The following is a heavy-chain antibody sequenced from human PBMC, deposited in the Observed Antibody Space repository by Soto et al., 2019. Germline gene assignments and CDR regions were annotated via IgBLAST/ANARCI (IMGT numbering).Heavy chain of an antibody. V-gene: IGHV3-23*01. J-gene: IGHJ4*02. D-gene: IGHD3-9*01. Sequence: PGGSLRLSCAASGFTFNSYDMNWVRQAPGKGLEWVSSISGGGGGTYYADSVKGRLTISRDNSKNTLYLQMNSLRAEDTALYYCAKGSHYDILTAYHAFDYWGPGTLVTVSS. CDR1: GFTFNSYD. CDR2: ISGGGGGT. CDR3: AKGSHYDILTAYHAFDY.